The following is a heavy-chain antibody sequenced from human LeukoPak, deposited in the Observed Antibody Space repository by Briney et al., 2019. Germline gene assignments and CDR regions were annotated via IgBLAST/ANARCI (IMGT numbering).Heavy chain of an antibody. D-gene: IGHD2-21*02. V-gene: IGHV3-9*01. J-gene: IGHJ3*02. CDR1: GFKFDGYN. CDR2: ITWNSGDV. CDR3: VKAVCGGDCYWVHDAFDI. Sequence: GRSLRLSCAASGFKFDGYNMYWVRQIPGKGLEWVSGITWNSGDVGYADSVKGRFTISRDNAKNFLYLQMNSLTTEDTALYFCVKAVCGGDCYWVHDAFDIWGQGKMVTVSS.